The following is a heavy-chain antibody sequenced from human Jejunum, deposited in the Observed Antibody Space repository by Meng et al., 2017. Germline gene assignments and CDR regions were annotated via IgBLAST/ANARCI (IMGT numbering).Heavy chain of an antibody. J-gene: IGHJ4*02. D-gene: IGHD1-14*01. Sequence: QVQLQEPGPGLVKPSGTLSLTCTVSGVSTPAPFYWTWIRQAPGKGLEWIGEVWPSGATYYNPSLSSRITISIDTSNNQFSLEVAFLTAADTAVYYCARAIRERYFDSWGQGTLVTASS. CDR3: ARAIRERYFDS. CDR1: GVSTPAPFY. V-gene: IGHV4-4*02. CDR2: VWPSGAT.